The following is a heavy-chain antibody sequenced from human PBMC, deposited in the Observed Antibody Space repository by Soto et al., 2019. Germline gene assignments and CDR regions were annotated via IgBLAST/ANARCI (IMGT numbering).Heavy chain of an antibody. D-gene: IGHD2-21*02. CDR2: IYYSGST. Sequence: PSETLSLTCTVSGGSIIGGTYYFCCIRQPPGNGLELIGSIYYSGSTYYNPSLKSRVTISVDTSKNQFSLKLSSVTAADTAVYYCARLAYCGTDCYALDYWGQGSLVTVSS. V-gene: IGHV4-39*01. J-gene: IGHJ4*02. CDR3: ARLAYCGTDCYALDY. CDR1: GGSIIGGTYY.